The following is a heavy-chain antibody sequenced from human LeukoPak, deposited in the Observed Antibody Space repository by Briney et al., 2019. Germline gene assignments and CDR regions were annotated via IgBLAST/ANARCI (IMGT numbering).Heavy chain of an antibody. CDR3: AVWGSYRAPFDY. CDR2: IYYSGST. J-gene: IGHJ4*02. D-gene: IGHD3-16*02. Sequence: PSETLSLTCTVSGGSISSSSYYWGWIRQPPGKGLEWIGSIYYSGSTYYNPSLKSRVTISVDTSKNQFSLKLSSVTAADTAVYYCAVWGSYRAPFDYWGQGTLVTVSS. CDR1: GGSISSSSYY. V-gene: IGHV4-39*01.